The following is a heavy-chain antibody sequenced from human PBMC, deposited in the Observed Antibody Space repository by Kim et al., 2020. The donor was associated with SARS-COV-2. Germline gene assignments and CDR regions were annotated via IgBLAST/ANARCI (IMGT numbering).Heavy chain of an antibody. CDR3: AQSSSIAAAGRPDY. CDR2: ISYDGSNK. D-gene: IGHD6-13*01. Sequence: GGSLRLSCAASGFTFSSYGMHWVRQAPGKGLEWVAVISYDGSNKYYADSVKGRFTISRDNSKNTLYLQMNSLRAEDTVVYYCAQSSSIAAAGRPDYWGQGDLVIVSS. CDR1: GFTFSSYG. J-gene: IGHJ4*02. V-gene: IGHV3-30*18.